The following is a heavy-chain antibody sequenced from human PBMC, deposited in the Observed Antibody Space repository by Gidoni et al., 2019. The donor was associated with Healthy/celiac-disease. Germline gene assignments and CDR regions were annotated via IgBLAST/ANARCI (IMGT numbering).Heavy chain of an antibody. CDR3: ARGGWYSSSLEGVFDY. V-gene: IGHV3-13*01. Sequence: EVQLVESGGGLVQPGGSLRLSCAASGFTFSSYDMHWVRQATGKGLEWVSAIGTAGDTYYPGSVKGRFTISRENAKNSLYLQMNSLRAGDTAVYYCARGGWYSSSLEGVFDYWGQGTLVTVSS. CDR2: IGTAGDT. J-gene: IGHJ4*02. D-gene: IGHD6-6*01. CDR1: GFTFSSYD.